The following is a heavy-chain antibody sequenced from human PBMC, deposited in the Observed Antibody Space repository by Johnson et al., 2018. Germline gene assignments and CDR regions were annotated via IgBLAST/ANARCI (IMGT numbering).Heavy chain of an antibody. J-gene: IGHJ6*03. D-gene: IGHD4-17*01. CDR1: GFTFSSYA. CDR2: ISYDGSNK. CDR3: AKDFYGDRPYYYYYYMDV. V-gene: IGHV3-30*04. Sequence: QVQLQESGGGVVQPGRSLRLSCAASGFTFSSYAMHWVRQAPGKGLEWVAVISYDGSNKYYADSVKGRFTISRDNSKNTLYLQMNSLRAEDTAVYYCAKDFYGDRPYYYYYYMDVWGKGTTVTVSS.